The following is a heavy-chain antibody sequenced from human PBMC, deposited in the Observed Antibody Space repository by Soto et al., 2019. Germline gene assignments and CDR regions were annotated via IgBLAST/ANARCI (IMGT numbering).Heavy chain of an antibody. CDR1: GESFSGYH. CDR2: INLSGST. J-gene: IGHJ5*02. D-gene: IGHD3-16*01. CDR3: ARVLITYRGIRVPFTWFDT. V-gene: IGHV4-34*01. Sequence: SENLSLTCAVYGESFSGYHWTWIRQPPGKGLEWIGEINLSGSTNYNPSLKSRVTISVDTSKNQFSLRLSSVTAADTAVYYCARVLITYRGIRVPFTWFDTWGQGNLVTVSS.